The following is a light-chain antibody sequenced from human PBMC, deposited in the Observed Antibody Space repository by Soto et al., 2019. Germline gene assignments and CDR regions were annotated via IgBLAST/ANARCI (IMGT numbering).Light chain of an antibody. CDR1: SSDVGAYDS. Sequence: QSALTQPASVSGSPGQSITISCTGTSSDVGAYDSVSWYQQLPGKAPKLIIYDVTHRPSGVSHRFSASKSGNTASLTISGLHHEDEADYYCASYTTGDTILFGGGTKLTVL. CDR2: DVT. CDR3: ASYTTGDTIL. J-gene: IGLJ2*01. V-gene: IGLV2-14*03.